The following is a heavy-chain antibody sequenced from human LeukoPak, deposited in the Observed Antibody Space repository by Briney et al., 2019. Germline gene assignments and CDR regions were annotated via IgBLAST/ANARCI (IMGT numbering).Heavy chain of an antibody. V-gene: IGHV4-61*01. Sequence: PSETLSLTCTVSGGSVSSGSYYWSWIRQPPGKGLEWIGYIYYSGSTNYNPSLKSRVTISVDTSKNQFSLKLSSVTAADTAVHYCARVLYSGSSEPLDYWGQGTLVTVSS. J-gene: IGHJ4*02. CDR1: GGSVSSGSYY. D-gene: IGHD1-26*01. CDR2: IYYSGST. CDR3: ARVLYSGSSEPLDY.